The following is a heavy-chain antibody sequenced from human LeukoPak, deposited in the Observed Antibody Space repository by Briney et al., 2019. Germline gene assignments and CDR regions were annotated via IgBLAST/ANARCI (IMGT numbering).Heavy chain of an antibody. CDR1: GFTFSSYA. Sequence: RPGASLRLSCAASGFTFSSYAMHWVRQTPGKGLEYVSAISTNGGGTYYANSVKGRFTISRDNSKNTLYLQMGSLRAEDMAVYFCARYCNGVTCYSGYDYWGQGTLVTVSS. D-gene: IGHD2-15*01. V-gene: IGHV3-64*01. CDR2: ISTNGGGT. CDR3: ARYCNGVTCYSGYDY. J-gene: IGHJ4*02.